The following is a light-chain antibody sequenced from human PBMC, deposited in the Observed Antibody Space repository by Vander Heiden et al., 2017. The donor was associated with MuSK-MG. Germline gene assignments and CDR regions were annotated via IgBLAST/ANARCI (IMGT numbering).Light chain of an antibody. CDR2: GAS. J-gene: IGKJ1*01. Sequence: ELVMTQSPATLAVASGERATLPCRASQSVSSTFARYQQKPVQAPRLLIYGASTRATGIPARSSGSGSGTDFTLTILSLPSEDFAVYYCQQSNTWPRTFGQGTKVEIK. CDR3: QQSNTWPRT. V-gene: IGKV3-15*01. CDR1: QSVSST.